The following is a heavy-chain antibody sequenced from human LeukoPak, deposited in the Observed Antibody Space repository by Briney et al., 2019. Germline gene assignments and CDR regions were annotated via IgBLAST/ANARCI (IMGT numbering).Heavy chain of an antibody. V-gene: IGHV4-39*07. J-gene: IGHJ3*02. CDR2: IYYSGST. Sequence: KPSETLSLTCTVSGGSISSSDYYWGWIRQPPGKGLEWIGSIYYSGSTHCNPSLRSRVTISVDTSKKQFSLQLNSVTPEDTAVYYCARAVSGYDPNDAFDIWGQGTMVTVSS. CDR1: GGSISSSDYY. CDR3: ARAVSGYDPNDAFDI. D-gene: IGHD5-12*01.